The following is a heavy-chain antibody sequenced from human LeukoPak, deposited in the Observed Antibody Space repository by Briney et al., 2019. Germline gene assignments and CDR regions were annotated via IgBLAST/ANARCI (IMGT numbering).Heavy chain of an antibody. CDR3: ARHGPGYCSGGSCPDAFDI. D-gene: IGHD2-15*01. CDR1: GGSISSYY. V-gene: IGHV4-59*08. CDR2: IYYSGST. Sequence: SETLPLTCTVSGGSISSYYWSWIRQPPGKGLEWIGYIYYSGSTNYNPSLKSRVTISVDTSKNQFSLKLSSVTAADTAVYYCARHGPGYCSGGSCPDAFDIWGQGTMVTVSS. J-gene: IGHJ3*02.